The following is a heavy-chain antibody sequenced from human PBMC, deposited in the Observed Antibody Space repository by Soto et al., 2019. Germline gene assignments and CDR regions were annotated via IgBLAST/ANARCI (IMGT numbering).Heavy chain of an antibody. D-gene: IGHD1-20*01. V-gene: IGHV3-23*01. CDR1: GFTFNIFA. CDR3: VKDRMDHNSVWDPFDI. J-gene: IGHJ3*02. CDR2: IGGGDT. Sequence: PGGSLRLSCATSGFTFNIFAMSWVRQAPGKGLEWVAGIGGGDTHYADSVKGRFTISRDNAKSMVFLQMNSLRAEDTARYYCVKDRMDHNSVWDPFDIWGQGTMVTVSS.